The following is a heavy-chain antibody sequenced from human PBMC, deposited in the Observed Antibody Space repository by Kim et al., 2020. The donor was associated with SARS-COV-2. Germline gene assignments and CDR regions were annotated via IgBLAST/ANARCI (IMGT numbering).Heavy chain of an antibody. CDR1: GFTVTNYW. D-gene: IGHD4-4*01. Sequence: GGSLRLSCAASGFTVTNYWMHWVRQAPGKGLVWVARIKSEGTGISYADSVKGRFTISRDNANNTLYLQMNNLRAEDMAVYYCASDTVLYGLDVWGQGTTVTVSS. J-gene: IGHJ6*02. CDR3: ASDTVLYGLDV. CDR2: IKSEGTGI. V-gene: IGHV3-74*01.